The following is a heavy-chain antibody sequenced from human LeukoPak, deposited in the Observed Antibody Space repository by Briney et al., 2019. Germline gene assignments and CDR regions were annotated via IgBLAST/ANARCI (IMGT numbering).Heavy chain of an antibody. V-gene: IGHV4-34*01. Sequence: SETLSLXCAVYGGSFSGYYWRWIRQPPGKGLEWIGEINHSGSTNYNPSLKSRVTISVDTSKNQFSLKLSSVTAADTAVYYCARGVIVVVPYYFDYWGQGTLVTVSS. CDR2: INHSGST. CDR3: ARGVIVVVPYYFDY. J-gene: IGHJ4*02. D-gene: IGHD3-22*01. CDR1: GGSFSGYY.